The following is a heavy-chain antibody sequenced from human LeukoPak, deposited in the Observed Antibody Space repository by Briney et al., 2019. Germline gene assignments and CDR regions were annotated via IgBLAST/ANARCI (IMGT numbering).Heavy chain of an antibody. CDR2: IKEDGSEK. Sequence: GGSLRLSCAASGFTFSNYWMAWVRQAPGKGLEWVANIKEDGSEKYYLDPVEGRFTISRDNAKSALYLQMTSLRAEDTAVYYCASRIFDIWGQGTMVTVSS. CDR3: ASRIFDI. V-gene: IGHV3-7*01. CDR1: GFTFSNYW. J-gene: IGHJ3*02.